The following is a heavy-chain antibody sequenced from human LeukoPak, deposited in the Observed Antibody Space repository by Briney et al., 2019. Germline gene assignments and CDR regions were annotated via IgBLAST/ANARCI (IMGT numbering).Heavy chain of an antibody. CDR2: ISYDGSNK. D-gene: IGHD7-27*01. Sequence: SGGSLRLSCAASGFTFSSYAMHWVRQAPGKGLEWVAVISYDGSNKYYADSVKGRFTISRDNSKNTLYLQMNSLRAEDTAVYYCARDASGDRRPDYWGQGTLVTVSS. CDR1: GFTFSSYA. V-gene: IGHV3-30-3*01. CDR3: ARDASGDRRPDY. J-gene: IGHJ4*02.